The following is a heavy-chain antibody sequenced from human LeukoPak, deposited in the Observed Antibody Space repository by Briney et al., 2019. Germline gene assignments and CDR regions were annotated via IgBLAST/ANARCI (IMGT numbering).Heavy chain of an antibody. Sequence: GGSLRLSCAASGFTFSDYYMTWIRQAPGKGLEWVSYISSSGITIYYADSVKGRFTISRDNAKKSLYLEMNSLRAEDTAVYYCARGYGDFLDAFDIWGQGTMVTVSS. CDR1: GFTFSDYY. CDR3: ARGYGDFLDAFDI. D-gene: IGHD4-17*01. CDR2: ISSSGITI. J-gene: IGHJ3*02. V-gene: IGHV3-11*01.